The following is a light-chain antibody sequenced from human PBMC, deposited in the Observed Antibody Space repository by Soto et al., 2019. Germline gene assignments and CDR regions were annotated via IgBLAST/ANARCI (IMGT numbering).Light chain of an antibody. CDR1: SSDVGAYIY. Sequence: QSVLTQPASVSGSPGQSIAISCTGTSSDVGAYIYVSWYQHHPGKAPKLILYDVSARPSGVSDRFSGSKSGNTAPLTISGLQPEDEADYYCSSYTSSSTEVFGTGTKVTVL. CDR3: SSYTSSSTEV. V-gene: IGLV2-14*03. J-gene: IGLJ1*01. CDR2: DVS.